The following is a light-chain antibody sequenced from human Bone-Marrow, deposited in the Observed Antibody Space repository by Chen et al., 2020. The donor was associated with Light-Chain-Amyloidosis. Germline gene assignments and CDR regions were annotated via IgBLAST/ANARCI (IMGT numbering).Light chain of an antibody. CDR2: DDS. V-gene: IGLV3-21*02. J-gene: IGLJ3*02. CDR3: QVWDRSSDRPV. CDR1: NIGSTS. Sequence: SYVLTQPSSVSVAPGQTDTIACGGNNIGSTSVHWYQQTPGQAPLLVVYDDSDRPSGIPERLSGPNSGNTATLTLSRVEAGDEADYYCQVWDRSSDRPVFGGGTKLTVL.